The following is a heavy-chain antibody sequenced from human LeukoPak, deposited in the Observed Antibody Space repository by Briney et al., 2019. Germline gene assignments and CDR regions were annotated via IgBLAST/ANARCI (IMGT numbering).Heavy chain of an antibody. CDR3: TRHGATTVTDC. Sequence: GASLRLSCAASGFIFSASAMHWVRQPSGKGLEWVGHIRTKALSYATAYAASVKGRFTFSRDDSKNTAYLEMNSLKIEDTAVYYCTRHGATTVTDCWGQGTLVTVSS. CDR1: GFIFSASA. CDR2: IRTKALSYAT. D-gene: IGHD4-17*01. V-gene: IGHV3-73*01. J-gene: IGHJ4*02.